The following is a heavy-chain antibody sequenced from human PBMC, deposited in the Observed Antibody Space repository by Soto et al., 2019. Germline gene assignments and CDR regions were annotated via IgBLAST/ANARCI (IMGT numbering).Heavy chain of an antibody. D-gene: IGHD3-10*01. CDR3: ATKHTFGDFEY. CDR1: GYTFTTHK. V-gene: IGHV1-3*01. CDR2: INVGNGDT. Sequence: QVQLVQSGAEVKKPGASVKVSCKASGYTFTTHKMHWVRQAPGQGLDWMGWINVGNGDTKFSPKFQGRVTFTRDTSANTGDMELSSLRSEDTAVYYCATKHTFGDFEYWGQGTLVTVSS. J-gene: IGHJ4*02.